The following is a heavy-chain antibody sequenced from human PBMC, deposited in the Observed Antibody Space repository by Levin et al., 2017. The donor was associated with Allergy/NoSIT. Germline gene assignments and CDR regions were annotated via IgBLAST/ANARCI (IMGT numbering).Heavy chain of an antibody. CDR3: ARGVVVVAATHLGFDY. D-gene: IGHD2-15*01. J-gene: IGHJ4*02. Sequence: PGGSLRLSCAASGFTFSSYAMHWVRQAPGKGLEWVAVISYDGSNKYYADSVKGRFTISRDNSKNTLYLQMNSLRAEDTAVYYCARGVVVVAATHLGFDYWGQGTLVTVSS. V-gene: IGHV3-30*04. CDR2: ISYDGSNK. CDR1: GFTFSSYA.